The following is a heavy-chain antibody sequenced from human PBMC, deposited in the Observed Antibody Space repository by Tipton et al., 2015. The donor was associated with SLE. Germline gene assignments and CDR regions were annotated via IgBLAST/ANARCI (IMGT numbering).Heavy chain of an antibody. D-gene: IGHD4-17*01. CDR2: ISDSEIT. CDR3: VRGLGEIDYGDYGDL. Sequence: TLSLTCAVSGGSISSSNWWSWVRQPPGKGLEWIGEISDSEITDYNPSLKSRVNISVDTSKNQFSLRLTSVTAADTAVYYCVRGLGEIDYGDYGDLWGQGTLVTVSS. CDR1: GGSISSSNW. V-gene: IGHV4-4*02. J-gene: IGHJ5*02.